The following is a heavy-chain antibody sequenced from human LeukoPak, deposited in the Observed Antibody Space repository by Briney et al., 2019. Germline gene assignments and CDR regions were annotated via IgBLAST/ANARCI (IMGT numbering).Heavy chain of an antibody. D-gene: IGHD1-26*01. V-gene: IGHV4-59*01. Sequence: SETLSLTCTFAGGSISSYYWSWIRQPPGKGLEWIGYIYYSGSTNYNPSLKSRVTISVDTSKNQFSLKLSSVTAADTAVYYCARDSPSGSYDYWGQGTLVTVSS. J-gene: IGHJ4*02. CDR1: GGSISSYY. CDR3: ARDSPSGSYDY. CDR2: IYYSGST.